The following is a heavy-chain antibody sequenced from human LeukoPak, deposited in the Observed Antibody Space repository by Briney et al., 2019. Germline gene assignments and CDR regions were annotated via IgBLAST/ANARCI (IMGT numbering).Heavy chain of an antibody. V-gene: IGHV3-74*01. Sequence: GGSLRLSCAASGFTFSNYWMHWVRQAPGKGLVWVSHINTDGSITSYADSVKGRFTVSRDNAKNTLYLQMNSLRAEDTAVYYCARTNRNTAMAMDVWGQGTTVTVSS. CDR2: INTDGSIT. J-gene: IGHJ6*02. D-gene: IGHD5-18*01. CDR3: ARTNRNTAMAMDV. CDR1: GFTFSNYW.